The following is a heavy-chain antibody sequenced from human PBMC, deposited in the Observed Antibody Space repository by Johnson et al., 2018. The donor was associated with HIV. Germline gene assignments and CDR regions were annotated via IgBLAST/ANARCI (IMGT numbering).Heavy chain of an antibody. V-gene: IGHV3-33*06. CDR2: IWYAGSNK. CDR1: GFTFSSYG. D-gene: IGHD6-13*01. J-gene: IGHJ3*02. Sequence: VQLVESGGGVVQPGRSLRLSCAASGFTFSSYGMHWVRQAPGKGLEWVAVIWYAGSNKYYADSVKGRFTISRDNSKNTLYLEMNSLRAEDTAVYYCAKHYSSSWADAFDIWGQGTMVTVSS. CDR3: AKHYSSSWADAFDI.